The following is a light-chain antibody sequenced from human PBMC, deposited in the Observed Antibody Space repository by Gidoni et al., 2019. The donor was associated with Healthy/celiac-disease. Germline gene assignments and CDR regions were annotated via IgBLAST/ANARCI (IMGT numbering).Light chain of an antibody. CDR2: EGS. Sequence: HSALTQPASVPGSPGLSITISCTGTSSAVGSNNLVSWYQQHPSKAPKLMIYEGSKQPAGVSNRCAGSKTGNTATLTIARLQAEDEADNYCCSYAGSSSVVFGGGTKLTVL. V-gene: IGLV2-23*01. J-gene: IGLJ2*01. CDR3: CSYAGSSSVV. CDR1: SSAVGSNNL.